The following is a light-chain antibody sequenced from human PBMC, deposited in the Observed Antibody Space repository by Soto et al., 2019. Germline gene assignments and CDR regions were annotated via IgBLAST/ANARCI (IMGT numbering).Light chain of an antibody. CDR1: QSMGDL. CDR3: QHHSAFAVT. V-gene: IGKV1-5*03. CDR2: KAS. Sequence: DIQMTQSPSTLSASVEDSDTITCRASQSMGDLLAWYQQKPGEAPKLLIYKASDLESGVPSRFSGSGSGTEFTLTISSLQPEDLATCYCQHHSAFAVTFVQGTKMEIK. J-gene: IGKJ1*01.